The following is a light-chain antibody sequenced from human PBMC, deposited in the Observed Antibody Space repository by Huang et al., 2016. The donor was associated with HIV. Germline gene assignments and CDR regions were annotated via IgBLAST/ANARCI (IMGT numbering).Light chain of an antibody. Sequence: EIVLTQSPGTLSLSPGEGATLSCRASRSVTSNHLAWYQQKPCQAPRLVIYGASTRASCIPDRFSGGGSGADFTLTISRLEPEDFAVYYCQQYGSSPRTFGQGTKVEFK. J-gene: IGKJ1*01. V-gene: IGKV3-20*01. CDR1: RSVTSNH. CDR2: GAS. CDR3: QQYGSSPRT.